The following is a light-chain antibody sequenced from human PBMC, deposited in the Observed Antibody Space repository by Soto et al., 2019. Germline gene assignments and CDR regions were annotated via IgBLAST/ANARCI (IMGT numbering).Light chain of an antibody. CDR2: EAT. J-gene: IGLJ1*01. V-gene: IGLV2-23*01. CDR3: CSYAGDYMFV. CDR1: SSDVGAYDL. Sequence: QSVLTQPASVSGSPGQSITISCTGTSSDVGAYDLVSWYQHHPGKVPKLIIYEATKWPSGVSDRFSGSKSDNTASLTISGLQAEDEGDYYCCSYAGDYMFVFGTGTKLTVL.